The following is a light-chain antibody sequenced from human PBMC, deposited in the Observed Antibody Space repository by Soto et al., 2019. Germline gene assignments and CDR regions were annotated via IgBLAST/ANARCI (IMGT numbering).Light chain of an antibody. V-gene: IGLV2-14*01. CDR3: SSYTTSNTYV. CDR2: EVS. J-gene: IGLJ1*01. Sequence: QSVLTQPASVSGYPGQSITISYTGRSSDVGGYNYVSWYQQHPGKAPKFMIYEVSRRPSGVSNRFSGSKSGNTASLTVSGLQAEDEADYYCSSYTTSNTYVFGTGTNVT. CDR1: SSDVGGYNY.